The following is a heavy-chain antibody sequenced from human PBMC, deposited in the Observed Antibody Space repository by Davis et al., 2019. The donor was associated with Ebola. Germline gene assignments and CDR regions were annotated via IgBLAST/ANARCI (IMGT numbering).Heavy chain of an antibody. Sequence: AASVKVSCKASGYTFTSSAVQWVRQARGQRLEWIGWIVVGSGNTNYAQKFQERVTITRDMSTSTAYMELSSLRSEDTAVYYCAADVDFRYNWNLFDPWGQGTLVTVSS. D-gene: IGHD1-20*01. J-gene: IGHJ5*02. CDR1: GYTFTSSA. CDR3: AADVDFRYNWNLFDP. V-gene: IGHV1-58*01. CDR2: IVVGSGNT.